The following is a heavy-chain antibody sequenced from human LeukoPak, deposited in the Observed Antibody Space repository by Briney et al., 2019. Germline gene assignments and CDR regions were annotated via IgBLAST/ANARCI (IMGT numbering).Heavy chain of an antibody. CDR2: FHSGGGT. D-gene: IGHD5-18*01. V-gene: IGHV3-53*01. J-gene: IGHJ4*02. CDR3: AREPRIQLWLDLPPAFDY. CDR1: GFSVSYNY. Sequence: GGSLRLSCAASGFSVSYNYMSWVRQLPGKGLECVSLFHSGGGTYYADSVKGRFTISTDISKNTLYLQMNSLRAEDTAVYYCAREPRIQLWLDLPPAFDYWGQGTLVTVSS.